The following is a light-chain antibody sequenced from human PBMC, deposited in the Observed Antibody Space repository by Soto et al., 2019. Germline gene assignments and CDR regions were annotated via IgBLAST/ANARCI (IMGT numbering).Light chain of an antibody. J-gene: IGLJ3*02. CDR2: GVN. CDR1: SSDVGGYNY. V-gene: IGLV2-8*01. CDR3: SSYAARSNWV. Sequence: QSALTQPPSASGSPGQSVTISFTGTSSDVGGYNYVSWYQQHPGKAPKLMIYGVNKRPSGVPDRFSGSKSGNTASLTVSGLQAEDEADYYCSSYAARSNWVFGGGTKLTVL.